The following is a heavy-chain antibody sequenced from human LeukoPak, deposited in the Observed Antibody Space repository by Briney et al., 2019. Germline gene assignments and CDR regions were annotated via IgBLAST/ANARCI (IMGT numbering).Heavy chain of an antibody. V-gene: IGHV3-23*01. J-gene: IGHJ4*02. CDR1: GFTFSSYA. Sequence: GGSLRLSCAGSGFTFSSYAMSWVRQAPGKGLEWVSSISVSGGSTYYADSVKGRFTISRDNSKNSLYLQMNSLRAEDTAVYYCAKSGLSKFDYWGQGTLVTVSS. CDR2: ISVSGGST. D-gene: IGHD3-10*01. CDR3: AKSGLSKFDY.